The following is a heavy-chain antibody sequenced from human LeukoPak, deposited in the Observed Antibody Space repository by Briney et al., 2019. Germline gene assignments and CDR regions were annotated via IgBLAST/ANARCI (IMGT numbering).Heavy chain of an antibody. CDR3: ARGYCSGGSCYPYYYYNYMDV. V-gene: IGHV4-38-2*02. CDR2: IYHSGST. D-gene: IGHD2-15*01. J-gene: IGHJ6*03. Sequence: SETLSLTYTVSGYSINNGYYWGWIRQPPGKGLEWIGSIYHSGSTYYKPSLKSRVTISVHTSKNQFSLNLSSVTAADTAVYYCARGYCSGGSCYPYYYYNYMDVWGKGTTVTVS. CDR1: GYSINNGYY.